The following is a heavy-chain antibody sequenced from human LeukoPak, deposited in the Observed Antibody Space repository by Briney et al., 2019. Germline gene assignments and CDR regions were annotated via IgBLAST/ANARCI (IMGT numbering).Heavy chain of an antibody. CDR1: GYTFTGYY. J-gene: IGHJ3*02. D-gene: IGHD2-2*02. Sequence: ASVKVSCKASGYTFTGYYTHWVRQAPGQGLEWMGWINPNSGGTNYAQKFQGRVTMTRDTSISTAYMELSRLRSDDTAVYYCARAAAAIHDEAFDIWGQGTMVTVSS. CDR2: INPNSGGT. CDR3: ARAAAAIHDEAFDI. V-gene: IGHV1-2*02.